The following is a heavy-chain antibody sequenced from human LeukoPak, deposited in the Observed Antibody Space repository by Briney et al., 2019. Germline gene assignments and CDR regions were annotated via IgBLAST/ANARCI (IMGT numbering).Heavy chain of an antibody. V-gene: IGHV4-30-4*08. J-gene: IGHJ4*02. CDR2: IYYSGRT. CDR1: GASISRGDDY. CDR3: ARGESGSYYGFDY. Sequence: SQTLSLTCTVSGASISRGDDYWSWIRQPPGKGLEWFGYIYYSGRTYYNPSLKSRLTISVDTSKNQFSLKLSSVTAADTAVYYCARGESGSYYGFDYWGQGTLVTVSS. D-gene: IGHD1-26*01.